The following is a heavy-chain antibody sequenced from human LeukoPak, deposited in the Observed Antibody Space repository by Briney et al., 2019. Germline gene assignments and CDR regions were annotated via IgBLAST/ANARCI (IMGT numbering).Heavy chain of an antibody. CDR3: AKDRGTARSTHFDY. D-gene: IGHD3-10*01. CDR2: VRYDGSNK. V-gene: IGHV3-30*02. CDR1: GFIFSSYD. Sequence: PWGTLTLSCAASGFIFSSYDMHWLRQAPGKGLEWVARVRYDGSNKYYADSVKGRFTNSRDDSRNTLYLQMNSLRVEDTAVYYCAKDRGTARSTHFDYWGQGTLVTVSS. J-gene: IGHJ4*02.